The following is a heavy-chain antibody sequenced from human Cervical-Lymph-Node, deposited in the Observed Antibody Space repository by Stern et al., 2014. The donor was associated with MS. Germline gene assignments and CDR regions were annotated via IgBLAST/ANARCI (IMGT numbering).Heavy chain of an antibody. CDR2: INGDGSRT. Sequence: VESGGDLVQPGXXXXXXCXXSGFTFSTYWMHWVRQAPGKGLVWVSRINGDGSRTSYADSVKGRFTISRDNAKNTLYVQMNSLRVXXXXXXXXXXAXXXTWDWFDTWGQGTLVTVS. CDR1: GFTFSTYW. V-gene: IGHV3-74*02. CDR3: XXAXXXTWDWFDT. J-gene: IGHJ5*02. D-gene: IGHD2-2*02.